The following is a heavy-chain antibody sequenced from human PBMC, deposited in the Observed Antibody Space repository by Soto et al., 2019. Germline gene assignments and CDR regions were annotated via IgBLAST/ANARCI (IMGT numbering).Heavy chain of an antibody. V-gene: IGHV3-23*01. CDR1: GFTFSTYA. D-gene: IGHD4-17*01. CDR2: ISGSGSDT. J-gene: IGHJ3*01. CDR3: AHPRGYGVFDAYDF. Sequence: PGGSLRLSCAASGFTFSTYAMNWVRQAPGKGLEWVSAISGSGSDTYHTDSVKGRFTISRDNSISTLYLQMNSLRTEDTAVYYCAHPRGYGVFDAYDFWGQGAMVTVSS.